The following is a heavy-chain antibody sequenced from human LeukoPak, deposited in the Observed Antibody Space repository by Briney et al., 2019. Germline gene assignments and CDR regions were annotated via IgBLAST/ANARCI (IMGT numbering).Heavy chain of an antibody. CDR1: GGSISSSSYY. J-gene: IGHJ4*02. Sequence: SETLSLTCTVSGGSISSSSYYWGWIRQPPGKGLEWIGSIYYSGSTYYNPSLKSRVTISVDTSKNQFSLKLSSVTAADTAVYYCAREIVLWFGVLDYWGQGTLVTVSS. D-gene: IGHD3-10*01. CDR3: AREIVLWFGVLDY. V-gene: IGHV4-39*01. CDR2: IYYSGST.